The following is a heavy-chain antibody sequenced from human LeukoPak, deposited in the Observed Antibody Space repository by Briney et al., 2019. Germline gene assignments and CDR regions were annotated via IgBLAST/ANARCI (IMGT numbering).Heavy chain of an antibody. V-gene: IGHV3-11*04. J-gene: IGHJ6*02. CDR3: ARDQLHVRYSDGMDV. Sequence: PGGSLRLSCAASGFTFSDYYMSWIRQAPGKGLEWVSYISSSGSTIYYADSVRGRFTISRDNAKNSLYLQMNSLRAEDTAVYYCARDQLHVRYSDGMDVWGQGTTVTVSS. CDR2: ISSSGSTI. D-gene: IGHD5-12*01. CDR1: GFTFSDYY.